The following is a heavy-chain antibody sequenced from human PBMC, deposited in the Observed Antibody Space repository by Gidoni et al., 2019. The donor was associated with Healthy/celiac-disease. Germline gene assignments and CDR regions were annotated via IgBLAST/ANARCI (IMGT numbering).Heavy chain of an antibody. V-gene: IGHV4-30-4*01. CDR1: GGSISSGDYY. J-gene: IGHJ4*02. CDR2: IYYSGST. D-gene: IGHD3-10*01. Sequence: QVQLQESGPGLVKPSQTLSLTCPVSGGSISSGDYYWSWIRQPPGKGLEWIGYIYYSGSTYYNPSLKSRVTISVDTSKNQFSLKLSSVTAADTAVYYCARSIMGQGVMTPFDYWGQGTLVTVSS. CDR3: ARSIMGQGVMTPFDY.